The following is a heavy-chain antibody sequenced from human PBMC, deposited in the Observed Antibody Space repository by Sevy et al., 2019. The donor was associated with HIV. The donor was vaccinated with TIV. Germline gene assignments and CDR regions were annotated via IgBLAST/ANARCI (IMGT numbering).Heavy chain of an antibody. V-gene: IGHV3-30*04. CDR2: ISSDGGSD. Sequence: GGSLRLSCAASAFTFSNSAMHWVRQAPGKGLEWVALISSDGGSDYYADSVKGRFTISRDNSKNTLYLQMNSLRPEDTAVYYCARSLIAVAGSYGMDIWGQATTVTVSS. CDR1: AFTFSNSA. J-gene: IGHJ6*02. D-gene: IGHD6-19*01. CDR3: ARSLIAVAGSYGMDI.